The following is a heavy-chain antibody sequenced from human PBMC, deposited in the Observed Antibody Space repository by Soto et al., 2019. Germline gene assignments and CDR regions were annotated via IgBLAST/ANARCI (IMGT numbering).Heavy chain of an antibody. V-gene: IGHV1-18*01. Sequence: ASVKVSCKASGYTFTSYGISWVRQAPGQGLEWMGWISAYNGNTNYAQKLQGRVTMTTDTSTSTAYMELRSLRSDDTAVYYCARDFPDFWSGPFNWFDPWGQGTLVPVSS. D-gene: IGHD3-3*01. CDR3: ARDFPDFWSGPFNWFDP. J-gene: IGHJ5*02. CDR2: ISAYNGNT. CDR1: GYTFTSYG.